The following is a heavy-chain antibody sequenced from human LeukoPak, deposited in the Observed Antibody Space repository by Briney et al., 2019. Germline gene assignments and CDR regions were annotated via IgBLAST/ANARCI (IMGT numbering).Heavy chain of an antibody. Sequence: ASVKVSCKASGYTFTGYYMHWVRQAPGQGLEWMGWINPNSGGTNYAQKFQGWVTMTRDTSISTAYMELSRLRSDDTAVYYCARDYSGGYSYGAFDYWGQGTLVTVSS. CDR3: ARDYSGGYSYGAFDY. J-gene: IGHJ4*02. CDR1: GYTFTGYY. V-gene: IGHV1-2*04. D-gene: IGHD5-18*01. CDR2: INPNSGGT.